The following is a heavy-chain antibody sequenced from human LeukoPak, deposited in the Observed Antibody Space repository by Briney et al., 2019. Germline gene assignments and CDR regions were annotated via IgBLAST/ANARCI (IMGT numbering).Heavy chain of an antibody. J-gene: IGHJ6*03. CDR2: ISSSGSTK. CDR3: ARVGGYSYGYSNFYMDV. CDR1: GFTFSSYS. Sequence: PGGSLRLSCAASGFTFSSYSMNWVRQAPGKGLEWVSYISSSGSTKYYADSVRGRFTISRDNAKNSLYLQMNNLRAEDTAVYYCARVGGYSYGYSNFYMDVWGKGTTVTISS. D-gene: IGHD5-18*01. V-gene: IGHV3-48*04.